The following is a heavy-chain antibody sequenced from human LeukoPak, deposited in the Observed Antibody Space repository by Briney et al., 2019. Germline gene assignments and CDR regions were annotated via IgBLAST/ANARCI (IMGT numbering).Heavy chain of an antibody. J-gene: IGHJ4*02. V-gene: IGHV1-2*02. CDR3: AREVNYYDSSGYYFDY. CDR2: INPNSGGT. Sequence: GASVKVSCKASGGTFSSYAISWVRQAPGQGLEWMGWINPNSGGTNYAQKFQGRVAMTRDTSISTAYMELSRLRSEDTAVYYCAREVNYYDSSGYYFDYWGQGSLVAVSS. CDR1: GGTFSSYA. D-gene: IGHD3-22*01.